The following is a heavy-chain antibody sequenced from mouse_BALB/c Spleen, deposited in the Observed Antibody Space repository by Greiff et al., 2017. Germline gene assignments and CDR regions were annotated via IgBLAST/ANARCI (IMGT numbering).Heavy chain of an antibody. Sequence: QVQLKQSAAELARPGASVKMSSKASGYTFTSYTMHWVKQRPGQGLEWIGYINPSSGYTEYNQKFKDKTTLTADKSSSTAYMQLSSLTSEDSAVYYCAKGNYYRNFDYWGQGTTLTVSS. J-gene: IGHJ2*01. CDR3: AKGNYYRNFDY. D-gene: IGHD2-14*01. CDR2: INPSSGYT. CDR1: GYTFTSYT. V-gene: IGHV1-4*02.